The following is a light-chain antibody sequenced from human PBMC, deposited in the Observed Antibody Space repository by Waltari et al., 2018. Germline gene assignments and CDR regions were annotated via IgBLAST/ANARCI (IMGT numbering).Light chain of an antibody. J-gene: IGKJ2*01. CDR2: DAS. Sequence: EAMMTQSPATLSVSPGDRATPSCRASQSVSNNVAWFQQKPGQAPSLLIYDASTRATGVPARFSGSGSGTEFTLTISSLQTEDFAVYYCQQYNNWPLYTFGQGTKLGIK. CDR3: QQYNNWPLYT. CDR1: QSVSNN. V-gene: IGKV3-15*01.